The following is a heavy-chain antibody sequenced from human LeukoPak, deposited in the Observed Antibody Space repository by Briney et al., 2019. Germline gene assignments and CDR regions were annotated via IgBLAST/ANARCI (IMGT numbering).Heavy chain of an antibody. Sequence: WGSLSLSCTASGFTFSSYSKNWVRQAPGKGLEWVSYISGSSTTIFYTDSVKGRFTISRDNAKNSLYLQMNSLRDEDTAVYYCAREPNCYDRRVYPLWGEGPRVTVSS. CDR3: AREPNCYDRRVYPL. V-gene: IGHV3-48*02. CDR1: GFTFSSYS. D-gene: IGHD3-22*01. CDR2: ISGSSTTI. J-gene: IGHJ1*01.